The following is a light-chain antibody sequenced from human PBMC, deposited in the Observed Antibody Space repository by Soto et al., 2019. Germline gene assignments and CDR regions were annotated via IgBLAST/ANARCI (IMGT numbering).Light chain of an antibody. CDR1: SSNIGAGYP. Sequence: QSVLTQPPAVSGDTGQRITISCARSSSNIGAGYPVHWYQQLPGTAPKLLVAGNRPSGVPDRFSVSKSGASASLAITGLHPEDEADYYLQSYYSILIPRGVFGGWTKVTV. CDR3: QSYYSILIPRGV. J-gene: IGLJ3*02. CDR2: G. V-gene: IGLV1-40*01.